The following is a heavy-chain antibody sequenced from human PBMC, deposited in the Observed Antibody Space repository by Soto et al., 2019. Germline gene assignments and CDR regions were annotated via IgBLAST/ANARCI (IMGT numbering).Heavy chain of an antibody. J-gene: IGHJ4*02. CDR1: GFTFSSYS. CDR2: ISGSGGST. V-gene: IGHV3-23*01. D-gene: IGHD4-17*01. CDR3: AKDQDYGGNPTD. Sequence: GGSLRLSCAASGFTFSSYSMNRVRQAPGKGLEWVSAISGSGGSTYYADSVKGRFTISRDNSKNTLYLQMNSLRAEDTAVYYCAKDQDYGGNPTDWGQGTLVTVSS.